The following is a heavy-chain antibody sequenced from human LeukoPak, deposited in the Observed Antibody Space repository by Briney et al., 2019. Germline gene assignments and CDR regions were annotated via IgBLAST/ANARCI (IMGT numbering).Heavy chain of an antibody. J-gene: IGHJ4*02. CDR3: ARAGSGDY. Sequence: GGSLRLSCAASGFTFSSYAMSWVRQAPGKGLEWVSVISGSSYIYYADSMKGRFTISRDNAKNSLYLQMNSLRAEDTAVYYCARAGSGDYWGQGTLVTVSS. D-gene: IGHD2-15*01. CDR2: ISGSSYI. CDR1: GFTFSSYA. V-gene: IGHV3-21*01.